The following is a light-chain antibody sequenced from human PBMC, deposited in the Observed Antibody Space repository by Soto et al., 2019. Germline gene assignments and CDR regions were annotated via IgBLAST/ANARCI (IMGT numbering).Light chain of an antibody. J-gene: IGKJ1*01. CDR2: GSS. CDR1: RRVSSSF. CDR3: QQYASLPWT. Sequence: EIVLTQSPDTLSLSPGERATLSCGASRRVSSSFLAWFQQRPGQSPRLIIVGSSTRATGIPDRFSGSGSETEFTLTISRLEPEDFAMYYCQQYASLPWTFGQGTKVEIK. V-gene: IGKV3-20*01.